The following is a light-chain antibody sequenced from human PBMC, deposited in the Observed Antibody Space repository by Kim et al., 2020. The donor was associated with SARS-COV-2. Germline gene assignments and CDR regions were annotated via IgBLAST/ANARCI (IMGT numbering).Light chain of an antibody. CDR3: GAWDDTLKGYV. Sequence: GRSVTISCSGSSSNIGTNPINWYQQLPGTAPKLLIYTTNQRPSGVPDRFSGSKSGTSASLAISGLQSEDEGDYYCGAWDDTLKGYVFGTGTKVTVL. J-gene: IGLJ1*01. V-gene: IGLV1-44*01. CDR2: TTN. CDR1: SSNIGTNP.